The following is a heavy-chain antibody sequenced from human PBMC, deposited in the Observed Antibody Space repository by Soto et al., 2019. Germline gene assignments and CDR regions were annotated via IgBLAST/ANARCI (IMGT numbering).Heavy chain of an antibody. D-gene: IGHD6-13*01. Sequence: ASVKVSCRASRYTFTSYDINWVRQATGQGLEWMGWMNPNSGNTGYAQQFQGRVTMTRNTSISTAYMELSSLRSEDTAVYYCARSPSLWQELARTPISGLDYWGQGTLVTVSS. CDR3: ARSPSLWQELARTPISGLDY. CDR1: RYTFTSYD. CDR2: MNPNSGNT. J-gene: IGHJ4*02. V-gene: IGHV1-8*01.